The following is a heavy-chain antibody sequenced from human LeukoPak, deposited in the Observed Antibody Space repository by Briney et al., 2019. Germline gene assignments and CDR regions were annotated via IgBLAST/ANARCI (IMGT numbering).Heavy chain of an antibody. CDR1: GGSFSGYY. CDR2: INHSGST. V-gene: IGHV4-34*01. J-gene: IGHJ5*02. Sequence: SETLSLTCAVYGGSFSGYYWSWIRQPXXXXXXXXGEINHSGSTNYNPSLKSRVTISVDTSKNQFSLKLSSVTAADTAVYYCARGALGFWSGYSPVRNWFDPWGQGTLVTVSS. D-gene: IGHD3-3*01. CDR3: ARGALGFWSGYSPVRNWFDP.